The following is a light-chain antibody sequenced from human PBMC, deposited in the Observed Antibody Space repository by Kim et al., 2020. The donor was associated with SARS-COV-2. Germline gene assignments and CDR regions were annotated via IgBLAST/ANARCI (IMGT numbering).Light chain of an antibody. J-gene: IGLJ3*02. CDR3: QTWDSSTGV. CDR2: QND. V-gene: IGLV3-1*01. CDR1: ELGDKY. Sequence: SVPSVQTATITCSGDELGDKYVYWYQKKPGQSPVLVMYQNDKRPSGIPERFSGSNSGNTATLTISETPALDEADYYCQTWDSSTGVFGGGTQLTVL.